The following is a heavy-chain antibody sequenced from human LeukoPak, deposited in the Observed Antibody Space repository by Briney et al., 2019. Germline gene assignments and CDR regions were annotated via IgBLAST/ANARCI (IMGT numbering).Heavy chain of an antibody. D-gene: IGHD6-13*01. Sequence: PSETLSLTCTVSGGSISSGSYYWGWIRQPAGTGLEWIGRIYTSGRTNYNPSLKSLVAISVDTSKNQFSLKLSSVTAADTAVYYCARGGIAAAVTDYWGQGTLVTVSS. CDR2: IYTSGRT. J-gene: IGHJ4*02. CDR1: GGSISSGSYY. CDR3: ARGGIAAAVTDY. V-gene: IGHV4-61*02.